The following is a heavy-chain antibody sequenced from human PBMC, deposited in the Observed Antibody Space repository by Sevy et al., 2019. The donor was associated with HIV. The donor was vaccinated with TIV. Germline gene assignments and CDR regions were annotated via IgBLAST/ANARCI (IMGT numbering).Heavy chain of an antibody. CDR3: ARDDSSGFFWFDP. J-gene: IGHJ5*02. V-gene: IGHV1-18*01. CDR2: ISAYNGVT. CDR1: GYSFTNYG. D-gene: IGHD6-25*01. Sequence: ASVKVSCKASGYSFTNYGISWVRQAPGQGLEWMGWISAYNGVTKYAHRLQDRVTLTTDTSMTTAYMELRSLTSDDTAVYYCARDDSSGFFWFDPWGQGTLVTVSS.